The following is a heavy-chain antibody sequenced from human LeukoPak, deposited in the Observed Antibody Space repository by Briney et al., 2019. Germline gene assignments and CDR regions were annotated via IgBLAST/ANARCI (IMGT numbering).Heavy chain of an antibody. CDR1: GGTFRSHA. J-gene: IGHJ6*02. D-gene: IGHD1-20*01. Sequence: GASVKVSCKASGGTFRSHAINWVRQAPGQGLEWMGEIIPMFGIANYAQNFQGRVTITADDSTTTAYMQLSGLRSDDAAVYYCARGTLNWNDGGAYLYHYGLDVWGQGTTVSVSS. CDR3: ARGTLNWNDGGAYLYHYGLDV. V-gene: IGHV1-69*13. CDR2: IIPMFGIA.